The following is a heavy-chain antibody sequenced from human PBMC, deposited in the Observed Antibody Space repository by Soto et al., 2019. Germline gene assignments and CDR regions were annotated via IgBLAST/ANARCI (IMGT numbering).Heavy chain of an antibody. J-gene: IGHJ6*02. CDR3: ARDLRRCNAARYGMDV. D-gene: IGHD2-15*01. Sequence: QVQLVQSGAEVKKPGASVKVSCKASGYTFTSYGISWVRQAPGQGLEWMGWLSAYNGNTNYAQKLQGRVTMTTDTSTSKADIELRSMRSDDTAVYYCARDLRRCNAARYGMDVWGQGTTVTAYS. CDR2: LSAYNGNT. V-gene: IGHV1-18*01. CDR1: GYTFTSYG.